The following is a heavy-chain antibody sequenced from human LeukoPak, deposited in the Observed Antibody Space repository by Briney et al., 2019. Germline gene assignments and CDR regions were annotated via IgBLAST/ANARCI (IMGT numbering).Heavy chain of an antibody. CDR2: TSAYNGNT. CDR3: ARVPPTGSWSYYNPHWYFDL. CDR1: GYTFTSYG. Sequence: ASVKVSCKASGYTFTSYGISWVRQAPGQGLEWMGWTSAYNGNTNYAQKLQGRVTMTTDTSTSTAYMELRSLRSDDTAVYYCARVPPTGSWSYYNPHWYFDLWGRGTLVTVSS. D-gene: IGHD3-10*01. J-gene: IGHJ2*01. V-gene: IGHV1-18*01.